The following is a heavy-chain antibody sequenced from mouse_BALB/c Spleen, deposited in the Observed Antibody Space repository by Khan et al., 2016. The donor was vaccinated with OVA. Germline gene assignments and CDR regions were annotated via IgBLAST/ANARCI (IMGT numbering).Heavy chain of an antibody. CDR3: ARIFIGTTDYAMDY. CDR1: GFSLTSYG. D-gene: IGHD2-14*01. CDR2: IWSGGST. Sequence: QVQLQQSGPGLVQPSQSLSITCTVSGFSLTSYGVHWVRQSPGKGLEWLGVIWSGGSTDYNAAFISRLSISKDNSKSQVFFKMNSLQANDTAIYCCARIFIGTTDYAMDYWGQGTSVTVSS. V-gene: IGHV2-2*02. J-gene: IGHJ4*01.